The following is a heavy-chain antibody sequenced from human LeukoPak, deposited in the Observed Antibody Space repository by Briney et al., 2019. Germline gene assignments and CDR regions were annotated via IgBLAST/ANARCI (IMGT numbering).Heavy chain of an antibody. J-gene: IGHJ3*02. Sequence: SVKVSCKASAATFTSYAISWVRQAPGQGLEWMGGIIPIFGTANYAQKFQGRVTITADESTTTAYMELSSLRSEDTAVYYCASDCSSTSCPPPPLGGGAFDIWGQGTMVTVSS. D-gene: IGHD2-2*01. CDR2: IIPIFGTA. CDR1: AATFTSYA. CDR3: ASDCSSTSCPPPPLGGGAFDI. V-gene: IGHV1-69*13.